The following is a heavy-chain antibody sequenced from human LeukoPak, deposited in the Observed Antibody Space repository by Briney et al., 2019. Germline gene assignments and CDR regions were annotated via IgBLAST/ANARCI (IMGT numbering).Heavy chain of an antibody. V-gene: IGHV1-2*04. CDR1: GYTFTGYY. CDR3: ARGGYDFWSGYYRPFDY. J-gene: IGHJ4*02. CDR2: INPNSGGT. D-gene: IGHD3-3*01. Sequence: ASVKVSCKASGYTFTGYYMHWVRQAPGQGLEWMGWINPNSGGTNYAQKFQGWATMTRDTSISTAYMELSRLRSDDTAVYYCARGGYDFWSGYYRPFDYWGQGTLVTVSS.